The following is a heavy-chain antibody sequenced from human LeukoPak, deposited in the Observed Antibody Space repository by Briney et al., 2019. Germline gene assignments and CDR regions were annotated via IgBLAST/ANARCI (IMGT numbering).Heavy chain of an antibody. Sequence: SETLSLTCTVSGGSISSSSYYWGWIRQPPGKGLEWIGSIYYSGSTYYNPSLKSRVTISVDTSKNQFSLKLSSVTAADTAVYYCASRGRLVGDYWGQGTLVTVSS. CDR1: GGSISSSSYY. D-gene: IGHD2-2*01. V-gene: IGHV4-39*01. J-gene: IGHJ4*02. CDR3: ASRGRLVGDY. CDR2: IYYSGST.